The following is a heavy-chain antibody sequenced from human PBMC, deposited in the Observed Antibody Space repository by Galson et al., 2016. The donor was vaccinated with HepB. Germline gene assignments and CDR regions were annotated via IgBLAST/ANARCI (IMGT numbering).Heavy chain of an antibody. J-gene: IGHJ3*02. V-gene: IGHV3-74*01. CDR1: GFTFTRYW. D-gene: IGHD3-22*01. Sequence: SLRLSCAASGFTFTRYWMHWVRQAPGKGLVWVSRISGVGSVTNYADSVKGRFTISRDNAKNTLYLHMNRLRAEDSAVYYCTRIPEGHYDYDAVLGGAFDIWGQGTMVTVSS. CDR3: TRIPEGHYDYDAVLGGAFDI. CDR2: ISGVGSVT.